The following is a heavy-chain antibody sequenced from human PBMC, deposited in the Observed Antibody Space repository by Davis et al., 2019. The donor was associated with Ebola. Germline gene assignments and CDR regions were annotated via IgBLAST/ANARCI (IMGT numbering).Heavy chain of an antibody. CDR2: ISAYNGNT. V-gene: IGHV1-18*04. CDR1: GYTFTGYY. CDR3: ARVEADIVLMVYAPFDY. Sequence: GESLKISCAASGYTFTGYYMHWVRQAPGQGLEWMGWISAYNGNTNYAQKLQGRVTMTTDTSTSTAYMELRSLRSDDTAVYYCARVEADIVLMVYAPFDYWGQGTLVTVSS. J-gene: IGHJ4*02. D-gene: IGHD2-8*01.